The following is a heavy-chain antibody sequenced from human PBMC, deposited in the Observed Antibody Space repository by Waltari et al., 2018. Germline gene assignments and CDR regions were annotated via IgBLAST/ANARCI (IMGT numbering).Heavy chain of an antibody. D-gene: IGHD2-15*01. CDR3: AQVLGSALWNNWFDP. CDR2: IYWNDDK. Sequence: QITLKESGPTLVKPTQTLTLTCTFSGFSLSTSGVGVGWIRQPPGKALEWLALIYWNDDKRYSPSLKSRLTITKDTSKNQVVLTMTNMDPVDTATYYCAQVLGSALWNNWFDPWGQGTLVTVSS. CDR1: GFSLSTSGVG. V-gene: IGHV2-5*01. J-gene: IGHJ5*02.